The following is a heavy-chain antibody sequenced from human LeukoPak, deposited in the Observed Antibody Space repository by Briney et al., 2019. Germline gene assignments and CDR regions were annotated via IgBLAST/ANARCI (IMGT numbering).Heavy chain of an antibody. J-gene: IGHJ4*02. CDR2: FYHGGST. CDR3: ARGGGTYYYDSSGYYNFDY. Sequence: PSETLSLTCTVSGYSISTGYYWDWIRQPPGKGLEWIGTFYHGGSTYYNPSLKSRVTISVDTSKNQFSLKLSSVTAADTAVYYCARGGGTYYYDSSGYYNFDYWGQGTLVTVSS. D-gene: IGHD3-22*01. V-gene: IGHV4-38-2*02. CDR1: GYSISTGYY.